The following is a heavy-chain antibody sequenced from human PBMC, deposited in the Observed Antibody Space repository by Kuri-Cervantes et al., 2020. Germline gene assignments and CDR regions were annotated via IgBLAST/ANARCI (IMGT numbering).Heavy chain of an antibody. Sequence: GESLKISCAASGFTFSSYAMHWVRQAPGKGLEWVAVISYDGSNKYYADSVKGRFTISRDNSKNTLYLQMNSLRAEDTAVYYCARGSVLQLWFLFDYWGQGTLVTVSS. D-gene: IGHD5-18*01. V-gene: IGHV3-30-3*01. CDR1: GFTFSSYA. J-gene: IGHJ4*02. CDR2: ISYDGSNK. CDR3: ARGSVLQLWFLFDY.